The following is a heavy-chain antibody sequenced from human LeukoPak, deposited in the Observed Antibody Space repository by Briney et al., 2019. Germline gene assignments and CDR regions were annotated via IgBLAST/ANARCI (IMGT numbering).Heavy chain of an antibody. CDR2: IYSGRST. Sequence: GGSLRLSCAASGFTLSRNYMRWVRQAPGKGVEWGSGIYSGRSTSYPDSVNGPFPISKHNSKHTLYLQINSLRAEDTAVYYCARVIWLAVVPGPWFDPWGQGTLVTVSS. CDR3: ARVIWLAVVPGPWFDP. V-gene: IGHV3-53*04. CDR1: GFTLSRNY. J-gene: IGHJ5*02. D-gene: IGHD6-19*01.